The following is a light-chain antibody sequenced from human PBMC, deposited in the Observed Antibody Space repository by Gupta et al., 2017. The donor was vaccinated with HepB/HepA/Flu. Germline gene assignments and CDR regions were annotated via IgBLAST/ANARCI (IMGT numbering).Light chain of an antibody. CDR3: QQYGSPRPMYT. J-gene: IGKJ2*01. Sequence: EIVLTQSPGPLSLSPAARATLSCRSSQSVSSSYLAWYQQKPGEATRLLIYGASCRANGSPDRCSGSGAGTDFTLLISRLEHADFVGYYCQQYGSPRPMYTFGQGTKLEIK. CDR1: QSVSSSY. V-gene: IGKV3-20*01. CDR2: GAS.